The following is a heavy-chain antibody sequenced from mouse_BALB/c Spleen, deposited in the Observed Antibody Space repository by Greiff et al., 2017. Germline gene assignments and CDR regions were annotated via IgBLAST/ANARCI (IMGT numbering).Heavy chain of an antibody. J-gene: IGHJ3*01. CDR3: ARHGDGNYEVWFAY. CDR2: ISSGGSYT. D-gene: IGHD2-1*01. Sequence: EVQGVESGGGLVKPGGSLKLSCAASGFTFSSYAMSWVRQTPEKRLEWVATISSGGSYTYYPDSVKGRFTISRDNAKNTLYLQMSSLRSEDTAMYYCARHGDGNYEVWFAYWGQGTLVTVSA. V-gene: IGHV5-9-3*01. CDR1: GFTFSSYA.